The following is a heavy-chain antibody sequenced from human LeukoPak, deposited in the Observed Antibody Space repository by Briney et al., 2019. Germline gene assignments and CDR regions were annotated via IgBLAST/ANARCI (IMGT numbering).Heavy chain of an antibody. CDR2: IKQDGSEK. D-gene: IGHD5-18*01. CDR3: ASESYGVYY. CDR1: GFTFSSYW. Sequence: PGGSLRLSCAVSGFTFSSYWMSWVRQAPGKGREWVANIKQDGSEKYYVDSVKGRFTISRDNAKNSLYLQMNSLRAEDTAVYYCASESYGVYYWGQGTLVTVSS. J-gene: IGHJ4*02. V-gene: IGHV3-7*03.